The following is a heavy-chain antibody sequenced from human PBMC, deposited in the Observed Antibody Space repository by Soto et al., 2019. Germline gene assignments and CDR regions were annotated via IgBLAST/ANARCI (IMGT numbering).Heavy chain of an antibody. J-gene: IGHJ5*02. CDR1: GYSFTSYW. CDR2: IYPGDSDT. V-gene: IGHV5-51*01. CDR3: ARHRAYSRALGPFDP. D-gene: IGHD2-21*01. Sequence: GESLKISCKGSGYSFTSYWIGWVRQMPGKGLEWMGIIYPGDSDTRYSPSFQGQVTISADKSISTAYLQWSSLKASDTATYYCARHRAYSRALGPFDPWGQGTLVTVSS.